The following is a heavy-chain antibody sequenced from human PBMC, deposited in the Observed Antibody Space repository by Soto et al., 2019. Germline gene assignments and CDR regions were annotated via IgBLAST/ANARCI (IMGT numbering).Heavy chain of an antibody. CDR1: GYTFSDYF. V-gene: IGHV1-2*02. D-gene: IGHD1-26*01. CDR2: INPKTAAT. Sequence: SVKVSCKASGYTFSDYFIQWLRQAPGQGLEWVAWINPKTAATNYAKKFQDRVTVTSDTSFSTAYLELTRLRPDDTALYYCARIKWGLDYYSGMGVWGQGTAVTVSS. J-gene: IGHJ6*02. CDR3: ARIKWGLDYYSGMGV.